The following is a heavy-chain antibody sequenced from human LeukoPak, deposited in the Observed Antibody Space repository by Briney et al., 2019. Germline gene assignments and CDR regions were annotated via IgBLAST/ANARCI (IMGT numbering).Heavy chain of an antibody. D-gene: IGHD4-11*01. CDR3: ARVPYSFAFDL. V-gene: IGHV3-7*01. Sequence: GGSLRLSCAVSGFIFRNYWMSWVRQAPGKGLEWVANIKQDGSEKFYVDSVKGRFTISRDNAKNSLYLQMSSLRGEDTAVYYCARVPYSFAFDLWGQGTMVSVSS. CDR2: IKQDGSEK. J-gene: IGHJ3*01. CDR1: GFIFRNYW.